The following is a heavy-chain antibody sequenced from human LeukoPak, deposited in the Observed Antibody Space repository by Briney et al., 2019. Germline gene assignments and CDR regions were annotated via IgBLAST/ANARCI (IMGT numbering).Heavy chain of an antibody. D-gene: IGHD3-22*01. CDR1: GGSFSGYY. V-gene: IGHV4-34*01. J-gene: IGHJ4*02. Sequence: SETLSLTCAVYGGSFSGYYWSWIRQPPGKGLEWIGEINHSGSTNYNPSLKSRVTISVDTSKNQFSLKLSSVTAADTAVYYCARGPVDHYDSSGYVYLDYWGQGTLVTVSS. CDR2: INHSGST. CDR3: ARGPVDHYDSSGYVYLDY.